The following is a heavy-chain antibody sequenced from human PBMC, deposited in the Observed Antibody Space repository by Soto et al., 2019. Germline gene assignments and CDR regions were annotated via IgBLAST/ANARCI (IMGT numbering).Heavy chain of an antibody. Sequence: PSETLSLTCTVSGGSISSYYWGWIRQPPGKGLEWIGDIYYSGSTNYNPSLKSRVTISVDTSNNQFSLKLSSVTAADTAVSYCARIDDGIYGVDYWCPGTLVTVSS. V-gene: IGHV4-59*01. J-gene: IGHJ4*02. CDR3: ARIDDGIYGVDY. CDR1: GGSISSYY. D-gene: IGHD4-17*01. CDR2: IYYSGST.